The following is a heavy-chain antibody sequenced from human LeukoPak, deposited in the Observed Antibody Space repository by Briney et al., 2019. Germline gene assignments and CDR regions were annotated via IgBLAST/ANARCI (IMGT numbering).Heavy chain of an antibody. V-gene: IGHV3-7*01. J-gene: IGHJ3*02. Sequence: GGSLRLSCAASGFTSTTYWISWVRQAPGKGLEWVANIRKDGKEIDYVDSVKGRFTISSDHAKRSINLQMSSLRVEDTAVYYCASSKRGTYRFDAYDIWGQGTMVTVSS. CDR2: IRKDGKEI. D-gene: IGHD3-16*02. CDR3: ASSKRGTYRFDAYDI. CDR1: GFTSTTYW.